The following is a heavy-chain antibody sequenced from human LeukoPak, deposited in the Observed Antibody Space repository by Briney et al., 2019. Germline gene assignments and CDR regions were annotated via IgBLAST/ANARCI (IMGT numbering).Heavy chain of an antibody. Sequence: PGGSLRLSCSASGFAFSSSAMHWVGQAPGKGLEYVSGISSSGGSSYYADSVKGRFTLSRDNSKNTLILQMSSLRAEDTAFYYCVRLVQTSGPPDYWGQGTLITVSS. V-gene: IGHV3-64D*09. J-gene: IGHJ4*02. D-gene: IGHD1-1*01. CDR3: VRLVQTSGPPDY. CDR2: ISSSGGSS. CDR1: GFAFSSSA.